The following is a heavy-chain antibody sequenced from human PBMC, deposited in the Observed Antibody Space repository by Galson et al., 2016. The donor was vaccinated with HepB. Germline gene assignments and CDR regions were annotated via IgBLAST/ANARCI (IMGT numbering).Heavy chain of an antibody. D-gene: IGHD2-2*02. Sequence: SETLSLTCTVSDGSITTYYWSWIRQPPGKGLEWIGYIYDTGTTNYNPSLKSRVIMSVDTSKNQFSLNLRSVTAADTAVYYCAREGSFHTPDAVDMRGQGTMVTVSS. CDR1: DGSITTYY. V-gene: IGHV4-59*01. CDR2: IYDTGTT. CDR3: AREGSFHTPDAVDM. J-gene: IGHJ3*02.